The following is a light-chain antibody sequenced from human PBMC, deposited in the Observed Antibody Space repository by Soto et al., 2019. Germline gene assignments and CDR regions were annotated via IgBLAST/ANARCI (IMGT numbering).Light chain of an antibody. CDR3: QQYGNSPYT. CDR2: GAS. J-gene: IGKJ2*01. Sequence: PGARATLSCRASQSIIGNYLSWYRQRPGQAPRLLIYGASSRATGIPDRFSGSGSGTDFTLTINRLEPEDFAVYFCQQYGNSPYTFSPGTKVEIK. V-gene: IGKV3-20*01. CDR1: QSIIGNY.